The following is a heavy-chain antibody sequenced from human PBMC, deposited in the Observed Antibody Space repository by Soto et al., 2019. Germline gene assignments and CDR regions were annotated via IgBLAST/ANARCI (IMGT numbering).Heavy chain of an antibody. D-gene: IGHD3-3*01. CDR3: ASRLECPNPHRGCRDYYYYGMDV. CDR1: GYTFTSYA. Sequence: GASVKVSCKASGYTFTSYAMHWVRQAPGQRLEWMGWINAGNGNTKYSQKFQGRVTITRDTSASTAYMELSSLRSEDTAVYYCASRLECPNPHRGCRDYYYYGMDVWGQGTTVTVSS. J-gene: IGHJ6*02. CDR2: INAGNGNT. V-gene: IGHV1-3*01.